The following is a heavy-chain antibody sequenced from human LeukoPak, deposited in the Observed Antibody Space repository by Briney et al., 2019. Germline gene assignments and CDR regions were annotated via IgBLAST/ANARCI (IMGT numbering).Heavy chain of an antibody. J-gene: IGHJ4*02. Sequence: GGSLRLSCAASGFTFSDYYMSWIRQAPGKGLEWTSYISSSSSNTNYGDSVKGRFTISRDNAKNSLYLQMNSLRAEDTAVYYCAAAVVGGGIDYWGQGTLVTVSS. CDR2: ISSSSSNT. D-gene: IGHD1-26*01. V-gene: IGHV3-11*03. CDR3: AAAVVGGGIDY. CDR1: GFTFSDYY.